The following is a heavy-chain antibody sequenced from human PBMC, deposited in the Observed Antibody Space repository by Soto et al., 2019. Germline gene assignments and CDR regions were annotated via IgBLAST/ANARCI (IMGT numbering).Heavy chain of an antibody. J-gene: IGHJ6*02. CDR1: GYTFTSYY. CDR2: INPSGGST. CDR3: AGCTDPTDFGVVTSPMDV. D-gene: IGHD3-3*01. Sequence: ASVKVSCKASGYTFTSYYMHWVRQAPGQGLEWMGIINPSGGSTSYAQKFQGRVTMTRDTSTSTVYMELSSLRSEDTAVYYCAGCTDPTDFGVVTSPMDVWGQGTTVTVSS. V-gene: IGHV1-46*01.